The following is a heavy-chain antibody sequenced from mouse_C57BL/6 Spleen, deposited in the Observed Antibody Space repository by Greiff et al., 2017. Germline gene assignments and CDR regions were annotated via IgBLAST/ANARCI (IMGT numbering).Heavy chain of an antibody. V-gene: IGHV3-6*01. CDR2: ISYDGSN. Sequence: EVHLVESGPGLVKPSQSLSLTCSVTGYSITSGYYWNWIRQFPGNKLEWMGYISYDGSNNYNPSLKNRISITRDTSKNQFFLKLNSVTTEDTATYYCARAHGNLDAMDYWGQGTSVTVSS. CDR1: GYSITSGYY. J-gene: IGHJ4*01. D-gene: IGHD2-1*01. CDR3: ARAHGNLDAMDY.